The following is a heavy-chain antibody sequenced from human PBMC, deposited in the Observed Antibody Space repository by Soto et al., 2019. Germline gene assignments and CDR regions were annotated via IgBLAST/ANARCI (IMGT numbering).Heavy chain of an antibody. D-gene: IGHD3-3*01. J-gene: IGHJ3*02. CDR1: GGSISSYY. V-gene: IGHV4-59*01. CDR3: ARHLIFGDQPDAFDI. Sequence: SETLSLTCTVSGGSISSYYWSWIRQPPGKGLEWIGYIYYSGSTNYNPSLKSRVTISVDTSKNQFSLKLSSVTAADTAVYYCARHLIFGDQPDAFDIWGQGTMVTVSS. CDR2: IYYSGST.